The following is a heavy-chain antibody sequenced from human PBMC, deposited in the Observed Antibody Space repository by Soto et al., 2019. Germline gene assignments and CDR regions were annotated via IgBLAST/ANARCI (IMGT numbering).Heavy chain of an antibody. J-gene: IGHJ4*02. CDR3: ARVETRFWSGNGGLGY. Sequence: QVQLVQSGAEVKKPGASVKVSCKASGYTFTSYPMHWVRQAPGQRLEWMGWINAGNGNTKYLQKFQGRVTISSDTSASTAYMELSSLRSEDTAVYYCARVETRFWSGNGGLGYWGQGTLVTVSS. D-gene: IGHD3-3*01. CDR2: INAGNGNT. V-gene: IGHV1-3*01. CDR1: GYTFTSYP.